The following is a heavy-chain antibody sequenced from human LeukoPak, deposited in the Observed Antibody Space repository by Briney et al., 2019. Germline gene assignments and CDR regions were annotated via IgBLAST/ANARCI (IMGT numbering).Heavy chain of an antibody. CDR2: INPNSGGT. CDR1: GYTFTAYY. Sequence: GASVKVSCKASGYTFTAYYMHWVRQAPGQGLEWMGWINPNSGGTNYAQKFQGRVTMTRDTSISTAYMELSRLRSDDTAVYYCARVNYDFWSGYPGAFDIWGQGTMVTVSS. V-gene: IGHV1-2*02. CDR3: ARVNYDFWSGYPGAFDI. J-gene: IGHJ3*02. D-gene: IGHD3-3*01.